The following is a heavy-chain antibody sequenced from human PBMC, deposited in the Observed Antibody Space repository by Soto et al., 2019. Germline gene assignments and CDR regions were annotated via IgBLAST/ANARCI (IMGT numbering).Heavy chain of an antibody. Sequence: SVKVSCKASGGTFSSYAISWVRQAPGQGLEWMGGIIPIFGTANYAQKFQGRVTITADESTSTAYMELSSLRSEDTAVYYCARVEPYPYRSLAIAFDYWGQGTLVTVSS. CDR3: ARVEPYPYRSLAIAFDY. D-gene: IGHD6-19*01. CDR2: IIPIFGTA. CDR1: GGTFSSYA. V-gene: IGHV1-69*13. J-gene: IGHJ4*02.